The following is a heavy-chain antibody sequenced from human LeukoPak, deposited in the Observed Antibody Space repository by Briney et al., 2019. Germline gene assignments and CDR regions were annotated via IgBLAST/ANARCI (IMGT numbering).Heavy chain of an antibody. Sequence: GGSLRLSCAASGFTFSTHAMNWVRQAPGRGLEWVSVISNTGDTTNYADSVKGRFTISRDISTNTLYLQMNSLRAEDTAVYYCAKTTPDIVVVPAAIRDYWGQGTLVTVSS. CDR1: GFTFSTHA. CDR3: AKTTPDIVVVPAAIRDY. V-gene: IGHV3-23*01. CDR2: ISNTGDTT. J-gene: IGHJ4*02. D-gene: IGHD2-2*02.